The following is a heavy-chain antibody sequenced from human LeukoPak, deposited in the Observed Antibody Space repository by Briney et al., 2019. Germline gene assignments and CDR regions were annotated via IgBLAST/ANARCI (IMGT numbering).Heavy chain of an antibody. Sequence: GRSLRLSCAASGLTLSNYGMHWVRRAPGKGLEWVAVIWSGGDNEYYADSVKGRFAISRDNSRNTLYLQMNSLRAEDTAIYYCAKDMTKTGSGMDVWGQGTTVAVSS. CDR2: IWSGGDNE. CDR1: GLTLSNYG. V-gene: IGHV3-33*06. J-gene: IGHJ6*02. CDR3: AKDMTKTGSGMDV. D-gene: IGHD3-16*01.